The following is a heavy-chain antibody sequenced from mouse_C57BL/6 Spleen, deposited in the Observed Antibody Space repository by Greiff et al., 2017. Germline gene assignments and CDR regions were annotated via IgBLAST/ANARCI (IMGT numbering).Heavy chain of an antibody. V-gene: IGHV1-80*01. CDR1: GYAFSSYW. J-gene: IGHJ1*03. CDR2: IYPGDGDT. CDR3: ARRPQFYWYFDV. Sequence: QVHVKQSGAELVKPGASVKISCKASGYAFSSYWLNWVKQRPGKGLEWIGQIYPGDGDTIYNGKFKGKATLTADKSSSTAYMQLSSLTSEDSAVYFCARRPQFYWYFDVWGTGTTVTVSS.